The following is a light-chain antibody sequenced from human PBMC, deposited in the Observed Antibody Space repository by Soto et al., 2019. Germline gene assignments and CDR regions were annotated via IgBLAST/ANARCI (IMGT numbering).Light chain of an antibody. Sequence: EIVLTQSPATLSLSPGERATLSCRASQSVSSYLAWYQQKPGQAPRLLIYDASNRATGIPARFSGSGSGTDFTLTISSLEPEDFAVYYCQQRSNWLPATFGGGTKVEIK. J-gene: IGKJ4*01. CDR2: DAS. CDR3: QQRSNWLPAT. CDR1: QSVSSY. V-gene: IGKV3-11*01.